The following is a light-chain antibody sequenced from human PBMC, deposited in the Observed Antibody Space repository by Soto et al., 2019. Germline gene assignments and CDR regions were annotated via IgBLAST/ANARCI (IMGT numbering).Light chain of an antibody. CDR2: DVS. CDR3: SSYTSSSTPL. CDR1: SSDVGAYNY. V-gene: IGLV2-14*01. Sequence: QSALTQPASVSGYPGRSITISCTGTSSDVGAYNYVSWYQQYPGKAPKLMIYDVSNRPSGVSNRFSGSKSGNTASLTISGLQAEDEADYYCSSYTSSSTPLFGGGTKLTVL. J-gene: IGLJ2*01.